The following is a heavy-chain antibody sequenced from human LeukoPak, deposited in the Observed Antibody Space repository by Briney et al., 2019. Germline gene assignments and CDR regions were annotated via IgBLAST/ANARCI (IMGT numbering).Heavy chain of an antibody. CDR2: ISYDGSNK. V-gene: IGHV3-30*18. CDR1: GFTFSSYG. CDR3: AKDLAAGGLDYYDSSGYPTPD. D-gene: IGHD3-22*01. J-gene: IGHJ4*02. Sequence: GGSLRLSCAASGFTFSSYGMHWVRQAPGKGLEWVAVISYDGSNKYYADSVKGRFTISRDNSKNTLYLQMNSLRAEDTAVYYCAKDLAAGGLDYYDSSGYPTPDWGQGTLVTVSS.